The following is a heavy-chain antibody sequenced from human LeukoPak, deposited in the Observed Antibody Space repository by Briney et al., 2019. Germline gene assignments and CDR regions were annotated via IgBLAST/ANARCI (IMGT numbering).Heavy chain of an antibody. J-gene: IGHJ1*01. CDR2: ISYDGSNK. CDR1: GFTFSSYA. CDR3: ARGASSAKAGRSSSWREYFQH. D-gene: IGHD6-13*01. Sequence: GGSLRLSCAASGFTFSSYAMHWVRQAPGKGLEWVAVISYDGSNKYYADSVKGRFTISRDNSKNTLYLQMNSLRAEDTAVYYCARGASSAKAGRSSSWREYFQHWGQGTLVTVSS. V-gene: IGHV3-30-3*01.